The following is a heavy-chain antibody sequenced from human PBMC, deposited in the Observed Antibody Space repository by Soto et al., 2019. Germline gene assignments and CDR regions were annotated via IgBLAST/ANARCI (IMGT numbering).Heavy chain of an antibody. Sequence: XESLKVSWKCSGNSFTSYWIGLVLQMPGKGLEWMGIIYPGDSDTRYSPSFQGQVTISADKSISTAYLQWSSLKASDTAMYYCATPRRQTYDSSGPIDAFDIWGQGTMVTVSS. J-gene: IGHJ3*02. CDR2: IYPGDSDT. V-gene: IGHV5-51*01. D-gene: IGHD3-22*01. CDR1: GNSFTSYW. CDR3: ATPRRQTYDSSGPIDAFDI.